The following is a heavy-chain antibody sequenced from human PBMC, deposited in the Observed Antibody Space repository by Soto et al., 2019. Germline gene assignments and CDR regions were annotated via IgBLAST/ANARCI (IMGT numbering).Heavy chain of an antibody. V-gene: IGHV4-39*07. CDR2: IYHSGST. Sequence: SETLSLTCTVSGGSISSSSYYWGWIRQPPGKGLEWIGSIYHSGSTYYNPSLKSRVTISVDTSKNQFSLKLSSVTAADTAVYYCARGASSGYDFNYFDYWGQGTLVTVSS. J-gene: IGHJ4*02. D-gene: IGHD5-12*01. CDR3: ARGASSGYDFNYFDY. CDR1: GGSISSSSYY.